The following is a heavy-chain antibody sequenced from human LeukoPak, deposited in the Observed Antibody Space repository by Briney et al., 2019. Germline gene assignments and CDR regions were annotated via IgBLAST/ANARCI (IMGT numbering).Heavy chain of an antibody. D-gene: IGHD6-19*01. Sequence: PSETLSLTCTVSGGSISSSSYYWGWIRQPPGKGLGWIGSIYYSGSTYYNPSLKSRVTISVDTSKNQFSLKLSSVTAADTAVYYCARRAVAGYVDYWGQGTLVTVSS. J-gene: IGHJ4*02. CDR3: ARRAVAGYVDY. V-gene: IGHV4-39*01. CDR1: GGSISSSSYY. CDR2: IYYSGST.